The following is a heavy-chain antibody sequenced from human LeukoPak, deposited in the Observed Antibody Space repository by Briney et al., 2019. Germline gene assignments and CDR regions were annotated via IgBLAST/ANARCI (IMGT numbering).Heavy chain of an antibody. CDR3: ARGLVATYRYNWFDP. V-gene: IGHV4-34*01. Sequence: KTSETLSLTCAVYGGSFSGYYWSWIRQPPGKGLEWIGEINHSGSTNYNPSLKSRVTISVDTSKNQFSLKLSSVTAADTAVYYCARGLVATYRYNWFDPWGQGTLVTVSS. J-gene: IGHJ5*02. D-gene: IGHD5-12*01. CDR2: INHSGST. CDR1: GGSFSGYY.